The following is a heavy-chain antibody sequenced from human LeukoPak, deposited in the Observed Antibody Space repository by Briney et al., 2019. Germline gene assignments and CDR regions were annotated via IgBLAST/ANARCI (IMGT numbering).Heavy chain of an antibody. CDR2: IKQDGSEK. D-gene: IGHD5-18*01. J-gene: IGHJ6*03. Sequence: PWGSLRLSCAASGFTFSTYRMSWVRQDPGKGLECVANIKQDGSEKHYVDSVKGRFTISRDNAKNSLYLQMSSLRAEDTAVYYCARDLRDTAMVYYYYMDVWGKGTTVTVSS. V-gene: IGHV3-7*01. CDR3: ARDLRDTAMVYYYYMDV. CDR1: GFTFSTYR.